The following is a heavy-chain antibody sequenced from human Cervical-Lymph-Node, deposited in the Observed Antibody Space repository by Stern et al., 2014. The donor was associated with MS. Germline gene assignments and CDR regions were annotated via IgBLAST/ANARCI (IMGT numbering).Heavy chain of an antibody. CDR2: IIPRFGSG. J-gene: IGHJ6*02. CDR1: GGPLNMHA. Sequence: QLVQSGAEAMKPGSSVRVSCKASGGPLNMHAISWLRQAPGQGLEWIGGIIPRFGSGIKAQKFQGRVTITADESTNTVYMDLRRLRSDDAAVYYCARGMRGDAHFDGMDVWGQGTTVSVSS. D-gene: IGHD3-10*01. V-gene: IGHV1-69*01. CDR3: ARGMRGDAHFDGMDV.